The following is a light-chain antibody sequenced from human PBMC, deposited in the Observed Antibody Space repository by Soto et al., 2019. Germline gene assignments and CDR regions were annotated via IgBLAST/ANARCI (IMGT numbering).Light chain of an antibody. CDR3: QKYDRAPFT. CDR1: QGISNY. CDR2: GAS. J-gene: IGKJ3*01. Sequence: DIQMTQSPSSMSAYLGDGVTSXXRSSQGISNYLAWYQQKPGRLPKLXLFGASTLQSGVPARFSGSGSGTLFTLTINGLLPEDVATYYCQKYDRAPFTFGPGTKVDIK. V-gene: IGKV1-27*01.